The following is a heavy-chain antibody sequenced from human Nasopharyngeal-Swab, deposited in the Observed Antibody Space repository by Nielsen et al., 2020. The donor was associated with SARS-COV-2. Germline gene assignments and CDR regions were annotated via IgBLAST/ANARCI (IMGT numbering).Heavy chain of an antibody. CDR3: ANYDSSGYLIDY. CDR2: ISGSGGST. V-gene: IGHV3-23*01. CDR1: GFTFSSYA. J-gene: IGHJ4*02. D-gene: IGHD3-22*01. Sequence: GESLKISCAASGFTFSSYAMSWVRQAPGKGLEWVSAISGSGGSTYYADSVKGRSTISRDNSKNTLYLQMNSLRAEDTAVYYCANYDSSGYLIDYWGQGTLVTVSS.